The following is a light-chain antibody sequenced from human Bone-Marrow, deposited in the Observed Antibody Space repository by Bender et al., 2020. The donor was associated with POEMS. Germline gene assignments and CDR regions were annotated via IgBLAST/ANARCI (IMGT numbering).Light chain of an antibody. CDR3: MSYTSSSTYV. CDR1: SSDVGAYNY. J-gene: IGLJ1*01. Sequence: QSALTQPASVSGSPGQSITISCTGTSSDVGAYNYVSWYQQHPGKAPKLMIYDVTNRPSGVSDRFSGSRSGSTASLTISGLQADDEADYFCMSYTSSSTYVFGTGTKVTVL. CDR2: DVT. V-gene: IGLV2-14*01.